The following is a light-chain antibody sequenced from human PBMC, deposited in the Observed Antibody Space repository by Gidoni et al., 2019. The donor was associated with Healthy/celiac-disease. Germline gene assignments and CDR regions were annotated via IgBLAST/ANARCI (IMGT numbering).Light chain of an antibody. CDR1: SSNIGAGYD. CDR2: GNS. CDR3: QSYDSSLSAWV. Sequence: QSVLPPPPSVSGAPGQRVTISCTGSSSNIGAGYDVHWYQQLPGTAPKLLIYGNSNRPSGVPDRFSGSKSGTSASLAITGLQAEDEADYYCQSYDSSLSAWVFGGGTKLTVL. J-gene: IGLJ3*02. V-gene: IGLV1-40*01.